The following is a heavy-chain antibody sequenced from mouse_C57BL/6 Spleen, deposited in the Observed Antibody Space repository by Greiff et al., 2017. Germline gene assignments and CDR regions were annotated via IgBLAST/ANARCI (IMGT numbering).Heavy chain of an antibody. CDR3: AREGSCYGFAD. CDR2: ISYDGSN. D-gene: IGHD3-2*02. J-gene: IGHJ3*01. CDR1: GYSITSGYY. V-gene: IGHV3-6*01. Sequence: DVKLVESGPGLVKPSQSLSLTCSVTGYSITSGYYWNWIRQFPGNKLEWMGYISYDGSNNYNPSLKNRISITRDTSKNQFFLKLNSVTTEDTATYYCAREGSCYGFADWGKGTLVTVSA.